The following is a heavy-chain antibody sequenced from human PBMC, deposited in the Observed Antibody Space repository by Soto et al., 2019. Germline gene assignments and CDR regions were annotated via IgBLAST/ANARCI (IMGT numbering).Heavy chain of an antibody. J-gene: IGHJ3*02. Sequence: QVQLQESGPGLVKPSQTLSLTCSVSGGSITSGDYYWSWIRQHPGKGLEWIGFVYYSGSTYYNPSLKSRLTISVDTSKNQFSLRLSSVTAADTAVYYCAGDDPSCDYDAFDIWGQGTLVTVSS. D-gene: IGHD4-17*01. CDR3: AGDDPSCDYDAFDI. CDR2: VYYSGST. CDR1: GGSITSGDYY. V-gene: IGHV4-31*03.